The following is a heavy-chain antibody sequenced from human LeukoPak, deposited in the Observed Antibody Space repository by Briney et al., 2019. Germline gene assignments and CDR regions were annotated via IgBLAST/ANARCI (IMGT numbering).Heavy chain of an antibody. V-gene: IGHV4-39*01. J-gene: IGHJ3*02. D-gene: IGHD1-14*01. Sequence: SETLSLTCTVSGDSISNHNDFWGWIRQPPGKGLEWIASIHTSGRTLFNSSLKSRVALSLDTSKNQVSLKLNSVTAADSAVYYCARRPEYNRSSRWAFDIWGQGTMVIVSS. CDR1: GDSISNHNDF. CDR2: IHTSGRT. CDR3: ARRPEYNRSSRWAFDI.